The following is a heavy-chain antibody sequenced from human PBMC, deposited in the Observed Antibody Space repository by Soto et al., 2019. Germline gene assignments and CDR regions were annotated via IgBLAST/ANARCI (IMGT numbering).Heavy chain of an antibody. CDR2: IYSSGST. CDR1: GGSVSSDTHY. V-gene: IGHV4-61*01. CDR3: ARFVRSCSGTTCYTRADV. J-gene: IGHJ6*02. Sequence: SETLSLTCTVSGGSVSSDTHYWSWIRQPPGKRLEWIGFIYSSGSTNYNPSLKSRVTMSVDTSKNQFSLKLRSVIVADTAVYHCARFVRSCSGTTCYTRADVWGPGTTVPVFS. D-gene: IGHD2-2*02.